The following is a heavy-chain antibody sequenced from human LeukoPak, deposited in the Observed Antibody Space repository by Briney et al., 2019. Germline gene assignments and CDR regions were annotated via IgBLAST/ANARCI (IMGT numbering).Heavy chain of an antibody. CDR1: GGTFSSYA. D-gene: IGHD6-13*01. CDR3: ARMGIAAAYNWFDP. CDR2: IIPIFGTA. V-gene: IGHV1-69*05. Sequence: SVKVSCKASGGTFSSYAISWVRQAPGQGPEWMGGIIPIFGTANYAQKFQGRVTITTDESTSTAYMELSSLRSEDTAVYYCARMGIAAAYNWFDPWGQGTLVTVSS. J-gene: IGHJ5*02.